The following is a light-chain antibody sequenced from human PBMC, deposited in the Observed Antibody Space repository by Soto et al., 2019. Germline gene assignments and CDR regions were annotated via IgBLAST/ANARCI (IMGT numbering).Light chain of an antibody. J-gene: IGKJ1*01. CDR3: KQYGSSPLP. V-gene: IGKV3-20*01. CDR2: GVS. Sequence: DIVLTQSPGTVSLSPGERATLSCRASQSVSSGYLAWYQQKPGQAPRLLIYGVSSRATGIPDRFSGSGSGTNFTLTISRLEPEDFAVYYCKQYGSSPLPFGQGTKVEIK. CDR1: QSVSSGY.